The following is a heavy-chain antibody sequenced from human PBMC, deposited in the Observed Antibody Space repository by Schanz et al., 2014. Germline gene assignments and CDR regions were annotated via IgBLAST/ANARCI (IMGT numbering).Heavy chain of an antibody. CDR3: ARGIITMVRGGDVGAFDI. V-gene: IGHV3-33*01. Sequence: QVQLVESGGGVVQPGRSLRLSCAASGFTFSSYGMHWVRQAPGKGLEWVAIIWYDGSSKNHADSVQGRFTISRDNSKNALYLQMDSLRAEDTAVYYCARGIITMVRGGDVGAFDIWGQGTMXTVSS. J-gene: IGHJ3*02. D-gene: IGHD3-10*01. CDR2: IWYDGSSK. CDR1: GFTFSSYG.